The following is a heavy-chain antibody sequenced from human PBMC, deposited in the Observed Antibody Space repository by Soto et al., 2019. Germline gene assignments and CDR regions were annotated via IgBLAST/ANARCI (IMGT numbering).Heavy chain of an antibody. CDR1: GFTFSNYD. J-gene: IGHJ4*02. V-gene: IGHV3-30*03. CDR2: ISYDGCKK. Sequence: GGSLRLSCAASGFTFSNYDMHWVRQAPGKGLEWVTVISYDGCKKYYADSVKGRFTISIADTENTLFLQMNSIRPEDTAASYCGTESPETPSYFDHWGQGTRVTVSS. CDR3: GTESPETPSYFDH.